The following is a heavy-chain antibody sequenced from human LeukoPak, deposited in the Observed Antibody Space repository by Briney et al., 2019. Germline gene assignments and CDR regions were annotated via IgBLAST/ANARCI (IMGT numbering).Heavy chain of an antibody. V-gene: IGHV3-74*01. D-gene: IGHD3-22*01. J-gene: IGHJ4*02. CDR2: INSDGSNT. CDR3: AGGLSDYYYTVGY. Sequence: GGSLRLSCTTSGFTVTNYWMHWVRQAPGRGLVWVSRINSDGSNTNYAGSVKGRFTISRDNARNTLYLQMNSLRAEDTAVYYCAGGLSDYYYTVGYWGQGTLVTVSS. CDR1: GFTVTNYW.